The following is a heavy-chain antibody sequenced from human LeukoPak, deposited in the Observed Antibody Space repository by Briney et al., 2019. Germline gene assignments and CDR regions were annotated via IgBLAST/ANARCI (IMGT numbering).Heavy chain of an antibody. V-gene: IGHV4-61*01. J-gene: IGHJ5*02. Sequence: SETLSLTCTVSGGSVSSGSYYWSWIRQPPGKGLEWIGYIYYSGSTNYNPSLKSRVTISVDTSKNQFSLKLSSVTAADTAVYYCARVRAPAAGTFDPWGQGTLVTVSS. CDR3: ARVRAPAAGTFDP. CDR2: IYYSGST. CDR1: GGSVSSGSYY. D-gene: IGHD6-13*01.